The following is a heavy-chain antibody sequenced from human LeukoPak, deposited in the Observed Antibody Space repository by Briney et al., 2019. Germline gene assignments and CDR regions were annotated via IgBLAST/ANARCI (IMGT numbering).Heavy chain of an antibody. CDR1: GDSISGYY. CDR2: IYASGST. D-gene: IGHD6-19*01. V-gene: IGHV4-4*07. CDR3: AREFNSGWRSLDY. J-gene: IGHJ4*02. Sequence: PSETLSLTCTVSGDSISGYYWSWIRQPAGKGLEWIGRIYASGSTNYNPSLRSRVTMSVDTSKSQFSLTLSSVTAADTAVYYCAREFNSGWRSLDYWGQGALVTVSS.